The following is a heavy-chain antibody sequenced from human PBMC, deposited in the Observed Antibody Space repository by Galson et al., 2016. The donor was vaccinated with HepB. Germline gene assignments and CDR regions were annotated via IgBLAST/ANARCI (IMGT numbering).Heavy chain of an antibody. Sequence: SETLSLTCSVSGGSIRTSGYYWGWTRQHPDRGLEWIGSIYYSGGTFYNPSLQSRVAISVDTSNNQFSLRLSSVTAADTAVYFCARLRGESKSHWSKYYFDLWGQGTLVTVSS. CDR3: ARLRGESKSHWSKYYFDL. CDR2: IYYSGGT. J-gene: IGHJ4*02. D-gene: IGHD2/OR15-2a*01. V-gene: IGHV4-39*01. CDR1: GGSIRTSGYY.